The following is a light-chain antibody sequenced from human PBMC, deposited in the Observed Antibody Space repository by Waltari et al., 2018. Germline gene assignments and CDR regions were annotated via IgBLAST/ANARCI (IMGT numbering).Light chain of an antibody. CDR2: AAS. J-gene: IGKJ4*01. CDR3: QQLNSYPLT. CDR1: QGISSY. Sequence: DIQFTQSPSFLSASVGDRVTLTCRASQGISSYLAWYQQKPGKAPKLLIYAASTLQSGVPSRFSGSGSGTEFTLTISSLQPEDFATYYCQQLNSYPLTFGGGTKVEIK. V-gene: IGKV1-9*01.